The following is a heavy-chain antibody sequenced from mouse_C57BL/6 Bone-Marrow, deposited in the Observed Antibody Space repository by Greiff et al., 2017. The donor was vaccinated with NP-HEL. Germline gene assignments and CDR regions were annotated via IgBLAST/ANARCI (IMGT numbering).Heavy chain of an antibody. CDR1: GYTFTEYT. D-gene: IGHD1-1*01. V-gene: IGHV1-62-2*01. Sequence: QVQLQQSGAELVKPGASVKLSCKASGYTFTEYTIHWVKQRSGQGLEWIGWFYPGSGSIKYNEKFKDKATLTADKSSSTVYMELSRLTSEDSAVYFCARHEERSATVVAKDWYFDVWGTGTTVTVSS. J-gene: IGHJ1*03. CDR2: FYPGSGSI. CDR3: ARHEERSATVVAKDWYFDV.